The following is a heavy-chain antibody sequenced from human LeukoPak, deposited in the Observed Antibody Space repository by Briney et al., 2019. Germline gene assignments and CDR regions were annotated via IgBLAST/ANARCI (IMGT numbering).Heavy chain of an antibody. CDR1: GYTFTGYY. CDR3: AKKTPGPAQPFDY. D-gene: IGHD2-2*01. CDR2: INPNSGGT. V-gene: IGHV1-2*06. J-gene: IGHJ4*02. Sequence: ASVKVSCKASGYTFTGYYMHWVRQAPGQGLEWMGRINPNSGGTNYAQKFQGRVTMTRDTSISTAYMELSRLRSEDTALYYCAKKTPGPAQPFDYWGQGTLVIVPS.